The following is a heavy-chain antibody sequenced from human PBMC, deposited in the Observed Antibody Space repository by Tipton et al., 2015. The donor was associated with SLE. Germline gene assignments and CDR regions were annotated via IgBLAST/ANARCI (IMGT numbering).Heavy chain of an antibody. V-gene: IGHV4-30-2*01. CDR1: GGSISSGGYS. CDR2: IYHSGST. J-gene: IGHJ4*02. D-gene: IGHD3-3*01. Sequence: TLSLTCAVSGGSISSGGYSWSWIRQPPGKGLEWIGYIYHSGSTYYNPSLKSRVTISVDRSKNQFSLKLSSVTAADTAVYYCARGSHVIFGVADYWGQGTLVTVSS. CDR3: ARGSHVIFGVADY.